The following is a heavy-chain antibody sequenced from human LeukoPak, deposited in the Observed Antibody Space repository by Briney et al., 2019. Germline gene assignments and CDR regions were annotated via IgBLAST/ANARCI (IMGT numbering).Heavy chain of an antibody. CDR1: GGSFSGYY. D-gene: IGHD2-15*01. CDR3: ARGRIVVVVAATPRLYGMDV. CDR2: INHSGST. V-gene: IGHV4-34*01. Sequence: SETLSLTCAVYGGSFSGYYWSWIRQPPGKGLEWIGEINHSGSTNYNPSLKSRVTISVGTSKNQFSLKLSSVTAADTAVYYCARGRIVVVVAATPRLYGMDVWGKGTTVTVSS. J-gene: IGHJ6*04.